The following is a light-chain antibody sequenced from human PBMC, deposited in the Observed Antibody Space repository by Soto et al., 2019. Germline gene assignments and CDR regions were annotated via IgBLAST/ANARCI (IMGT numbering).Light chain of an antibody. CDR2: SNN. Sequence: QSVLTQPPSASGTPGQRVTISCSGSSSNIGSNSVNCYQQLPGTAPKPLIYSNNQRPSGVPDRFSGSKSGTSASLAISGLQSEDEADYYCAAWDDSLHGVVFGGGTKLTVL. CDR1: SSNIGSNS. J-gene: IGLJ2*01. CDR3: AAWDDSLHGVV. V-gene: IGLV1-44*01.